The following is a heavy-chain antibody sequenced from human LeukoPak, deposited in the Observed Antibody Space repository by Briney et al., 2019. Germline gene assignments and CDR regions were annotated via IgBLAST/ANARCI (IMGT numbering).Heavy chain of an antibody. CDR3: AKLDSERPTVTVVVMAIDY. CDR1: GFTFSSYA. Sequence: GGSLRLSCAASGFTFSSYAMSWVRQAPGKGLEWVSAISGSGGSTYYADSVKGRFTISRDNSKNTLYLQMNSLRAEDTAVYYSAKLDSERPTVTVVVMAIDYWGQGTLVTVSS. V-gene: IGHV3-23*01. D-gene: IGHD3-22*01. CDR2: ISGSGGST. J-gene: IGHJ4*02.